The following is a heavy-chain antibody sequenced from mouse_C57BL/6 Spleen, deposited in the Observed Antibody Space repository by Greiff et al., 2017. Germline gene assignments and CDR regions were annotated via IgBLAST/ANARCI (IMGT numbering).Heavy chain of an antibody. Sequence: VQLQQSGPELVKPGASVKISCKASGYSFTGYYMNWVKQSPEKSLERIGEINPSTGGTTYNQKFKAKATLTVDKSSSTAYMQLKILTSEDSAVYYCARSDSNPFAYWGQGTLVTVSA. V-gene: IGHV1-42*01. J-gene: IGHJ3*01. CDR2: INPSTGGT. D-gene: IGHD2-5*01. CDR3: ARSDSNPFAY. CDR1: GYSFTGYY.